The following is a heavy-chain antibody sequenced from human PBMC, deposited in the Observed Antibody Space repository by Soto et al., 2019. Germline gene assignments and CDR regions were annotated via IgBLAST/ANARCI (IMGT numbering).Heavy chain of an antibody. J-gene: IGHJ4*02. Sequence: EVQLVESGGGLVQPGGSLRLSCTASGFTFSGFWMHWVRQAPGKGLVWVSRINGDGSVTNYADSVKGRFNISRDNAKNTLYLQMNSLRVEDTAVYYGVRVKETSGWGAFDYWGQGTLVTVSS. CDR3: VRVKETSGWGAFDY. CDR2: INGDGSVT. V-gene: IGHV3-74*01. D-gene: IGHD6-19*01. CDR1: GFTFSGFW.